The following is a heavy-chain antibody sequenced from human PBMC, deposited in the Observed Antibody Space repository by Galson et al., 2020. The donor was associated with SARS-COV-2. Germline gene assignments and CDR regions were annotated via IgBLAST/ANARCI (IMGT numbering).Heavy chain of an antibody. CDR1: GDTLRSGS. D-gene: IGHD2-8*02. J-gene: IGHJ2*01. CDR3: ATEIRSPYWXXXL. V-gene: IGHV1-69*08. CDR2: IIPILGKA. Sequence: ASVKVSCNPSGDTLRSGSVTWVRQVPGQGLEWLGRIIPILGKANYAPKFQGRVTVSADTSTNTAYMEMTRLTSEDTAAYYCATEIRSPYWXXXLWGRGTRVIVSS.